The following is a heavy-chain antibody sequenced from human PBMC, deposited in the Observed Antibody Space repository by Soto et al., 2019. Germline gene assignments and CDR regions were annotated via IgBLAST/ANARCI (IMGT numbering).Heavy chain of an antibody. V-gene: IGHV4-61*01. D-gene: IGHD3-16*02. CDR3: ARHHHNTGVPIVY. Sequence: PSETLSLTCTVSGVPVNSGSYYWSWIRQPPGEELEWIGYVYDSGSTNYNPSLKSRVTISVDTSKNQFSLRLTSVTAADTAVYYCARHHHNTGVPIVYWGHGTLVTVSS. J-gene: IGHJ4*01. CDR1: GVPVNSGSYY. CDR2: VYDSGST.